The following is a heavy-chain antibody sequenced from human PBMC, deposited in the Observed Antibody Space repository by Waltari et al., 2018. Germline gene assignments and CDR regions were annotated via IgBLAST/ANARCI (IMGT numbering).Heavy chain of an antibody. CDR2: NRSRSSTI. CDR3: ARYTTDDSSGYYYFYGMDV. D-gene: IGHD3-22*01. Sequence: EVQLVESGGGLVQPGGSLRLSCAASGFTFSSYSMNWVRPAPGKGLEWVSYNRSRSSTIDDADSVKGRFTIARDNAKNSLYLQMNSRRAEDTAVYYCARYTTDDSSGYYYFYGMDVWGQGTTVTVSS. CDR1: GFTFSSYS. V-gene: IGHV3-48*01. J-gene: IGHJ6*02.